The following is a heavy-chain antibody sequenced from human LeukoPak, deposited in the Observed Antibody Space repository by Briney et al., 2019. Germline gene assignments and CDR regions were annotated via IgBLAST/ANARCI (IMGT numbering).Heavy chain of an antibody. CDR1: GFTFDDYT. V-gene: IGHV3-43*01. D-gene: IGHD3-16*01. CDR2: ISWDGGST. CDR3: AKGLSGGEPEYMDV. Sequence: GGSLRLSCAASGFTFDDYTMHWVRQAPGKGLEWVSLISWDGGSTYYADSVKGRFTISRDNSKNSLYLQMNSLRTEDTALYYCAKGLSGGEPEYMDVWGKGTTVTVSS. J-gene: IGHJ6*03.